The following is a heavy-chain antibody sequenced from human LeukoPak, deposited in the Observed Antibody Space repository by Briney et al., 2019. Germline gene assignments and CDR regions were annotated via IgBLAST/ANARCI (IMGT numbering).Heavy chain of an antibody. Sequence: ASVKVSCKASGYTFTDFYIHWVRQAPGQGLEWMGIISPYGGTTVYAQSFQGRVTMTRDTSTTTAYMELHSLRSDDTAVYYCARSDYGGNSVCAFWGQGTLVTVPS. CDR3: ARSDYGGNSVCAF. D-gene: IGHD4-23*01. CDR2: ISPYGGTT. CDR1: GYTFTDFY. J-gene: IGHJ4*02. V-gene: IGHV1-46*01.